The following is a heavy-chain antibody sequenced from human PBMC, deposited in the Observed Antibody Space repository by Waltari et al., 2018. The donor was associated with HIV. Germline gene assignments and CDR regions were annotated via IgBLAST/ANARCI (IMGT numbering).Heavy chain of an antibody. J-gene: IGHJ4*02. Sequence: EVQLVDSGVGLVQPGGSLRLPCATSGFTFTSYGLNWVGRAPGKGLEWVSLISRSSTIYDADSVKGRFTISRDNAKNSLYLQMNSLRAEDTAVYYCARETYYYDSSGPYFDYWGQGTLVTVSS. CDR3: ARETYYYDSSGPYFDY. V-gene: IGHV3-48*01. D-gene: IGHD3-22*01. CDR1: GFTFTSYG. CDR2: ISRSSTI.